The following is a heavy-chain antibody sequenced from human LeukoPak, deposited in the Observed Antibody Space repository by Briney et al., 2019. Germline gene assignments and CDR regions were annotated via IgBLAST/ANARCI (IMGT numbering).Heavy chain of an antibody. CDR1: GGSISSGSYY. V-gene: IGHV4-61*02. D-gene: IGHD3-22*01. Sequence: SQTLSLTCTVSGGSISSGSYYWSWIRQPAGKGLEWIGRIYTSGSTNYNPSLKSRVTISVDTSKNQFSLKLSSVTAADTAVYYCARDREDYDSSGPTDWGQGTLVTVSS. CDR3: ARDREDYDSSGPTD. J-gene: IGHJ4*02. CDR2: IYTSGST.